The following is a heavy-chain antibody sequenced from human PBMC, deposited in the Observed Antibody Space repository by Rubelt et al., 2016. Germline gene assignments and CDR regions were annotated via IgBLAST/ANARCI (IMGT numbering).Heavy chain of an antibody. V-gene: IGHV3-23*04. D-gene: IGHD5-24*01. CDR2: IDSSGVNT. J-gene: IGHJ4*02. Sequence: EVQLVESGGGLVQPGGSLRLSCVASGFTFGDSWMIWVRQAPGQGLEWVSTIDSSGVNTHYADSVKGRFTLSRDNSKNNVKNTLVLQTNNLRAEDTAVYYCANWLQHHFDYWGLGTLVTVSS. CDR3: ANWLQHHFDY. CDR1: GFTFGDSW.